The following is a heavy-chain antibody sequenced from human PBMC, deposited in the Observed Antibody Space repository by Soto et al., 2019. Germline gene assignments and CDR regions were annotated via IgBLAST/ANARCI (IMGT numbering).Heavy chain of an antibody. CDR1: GFTFSSYE. CDR2: ISSSGSTI. Sequence: GGSLRLSCAASGFTFSSYEMNWVRQAPGKGLEWVSYISSSGSTIYYADSVKGRFTISRDNAKNSLYLQMTSLRAEDTAVYYCARAQDYYDSTDAFDIWGQGTMVTVSS. CDR3: ARAQDYYDSTDAFDI. D-gene: IGHD3-22*01. V-gene: IGHV3-48*03. J-gene: IGHJ3*02.